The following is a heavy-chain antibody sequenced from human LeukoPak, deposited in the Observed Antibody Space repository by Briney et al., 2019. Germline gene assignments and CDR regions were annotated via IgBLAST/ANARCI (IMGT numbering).Heavy chain of an antibody. J-gene: IGHJ6*02. V-gene: IGHV4-39*01. D-gene: IGHD4-17*01. Sequence: PSETLSLTCTVSGGSISSSSYYWGWIRQPPGKGLEWIGSIYYSGSTYYNPSLKSRVTISVDTSKNQFSLKLSSVTAADTAVYYCARLIQPILRGYYYGMDVWGQGTTVTVSS. CDR2: IYYSGST. CDR1: GGSISSSSYY. CDR3: ARLIQPILRGYYYGMDV.